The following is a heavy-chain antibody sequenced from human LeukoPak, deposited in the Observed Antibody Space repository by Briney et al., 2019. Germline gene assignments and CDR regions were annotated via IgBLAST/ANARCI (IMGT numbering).Heavy chain of an antibody. D-gene: IGHD6-19*01. CDR3: ARAPPDRSGWYLDY. J-gene: IGHJ4*02. V-gene: IGHV3-53*01. CDR1: GFTISSNY. CDR2: IYSSAAT. Sequence: PGGSLRLSCEASGFTISSNYMSWVRQAPGKGLEWVSVIYSSAATYYADSVKGRFTISRDNSKNTLYLQMNGLRAEDTAVYYCARAPPDRSGWYLDYWGQGTLVTVSS.